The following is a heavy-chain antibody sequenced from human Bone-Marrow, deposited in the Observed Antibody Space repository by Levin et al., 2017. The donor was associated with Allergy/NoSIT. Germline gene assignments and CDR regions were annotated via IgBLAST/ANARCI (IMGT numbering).Heavy chain of an antibody. Sequence: SETLSLTCAVSGYSISSGYYWGWIRQPPGKGLEWIGSIYHSGSTYYNPSLKSRVTISVDTSKNQFSLKLSSVTAADTAVYYCARGGLELQDYYYGMDGWGQGTTVTVSS. CDR1: GYSISSGYY. J-gene: IGHJ6*02. CDR3: ARGGLELQDYYYGMDG. CDR2: IYHSGST. D-gene: IGHD1-7*01. V-gene: IGHV4-38-2*01.